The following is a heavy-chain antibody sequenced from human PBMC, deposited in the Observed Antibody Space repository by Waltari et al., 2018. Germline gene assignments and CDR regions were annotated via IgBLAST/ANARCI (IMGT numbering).Heavy chain of an antibody. D-gene: IGHD5-18*01. CDR2: IHYSGST. Sequence: QVQLQESGPGLVKPSETLSLTCTISGGSISSYYWSWIRQPPGKGLEWIGYIHYSGSTNYNPSLKSRVTISLDTSKNQCSLKRNSVTAADTAVYYCARADGYSYGFRFDYWGQGTLVTVSS. J-gene: IGHJ4*02. V-gene: IGHV4-59*01. CDR1: GGSISSYY. CDR3: ARADGYSYGFRFDY.